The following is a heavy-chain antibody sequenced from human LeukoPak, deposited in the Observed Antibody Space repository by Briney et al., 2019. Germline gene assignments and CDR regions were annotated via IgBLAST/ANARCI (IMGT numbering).Heavy chain of an antibody. CDR1: GFTVSDNY. Sequence: GGSLRLSCAASGFTVSDNYVSWVRQAPGKGLEWVSVIYSGGITYYADSVKGRFTISRDNSKNTLYLQMNSLRAEDTAVYYCASLVGATGMGDYWGQGTLVTVSS. D-gene: IGHD1-26*01. CDR3: ASLVGATGMGDY. V-gene: IGHV3-53*01. J-gene: IGHJ4*02. CDR2: IYSGGIT.